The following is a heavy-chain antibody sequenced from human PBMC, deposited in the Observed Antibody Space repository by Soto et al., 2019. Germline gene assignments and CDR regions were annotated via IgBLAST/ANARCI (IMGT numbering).Heavy chain of an antibody. V-gene: IGHV3-7*01. CDR2: IKEDGSAK. D-gene: IGHD1-20*01. Sequence: PGGSLRLSCAASGFTFSDYWMSWVRQTPENGLEWVANIKEDGSAKYYADSVKGRFTISRDNAKNSLYLQMNSLRAEDTAVYYCARDDLYNWNDWWVTNDAFDIWGQGTMVTVSS. J-gene: IGHJ3*02. CDR3: ARDDLYNWNDWWVTNDAFDI. CDR1: GFTFSDYW.